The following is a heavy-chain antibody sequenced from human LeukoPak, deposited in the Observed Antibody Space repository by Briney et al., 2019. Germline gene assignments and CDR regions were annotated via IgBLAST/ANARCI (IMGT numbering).Heavy chain of an antibody. Sequence: GSLRLSCAASGFTFTSFGMSWIRQPPGKGLEWIGEINHSGSTNYNPSLKSRVTISIDTSKNQFSLKLSSVTAADTAVYYCARPRNRYSSSWPYFDYWGQGTLVTVSS. V-gene: IGHV4-34*01. J-gene: IGHJ4*02. CDR2: INHSGST. D-gene: IGHD6-13*01. CDR1: GFTFTSFG. CDR3: ARPRNRYSSSWPYFDY.